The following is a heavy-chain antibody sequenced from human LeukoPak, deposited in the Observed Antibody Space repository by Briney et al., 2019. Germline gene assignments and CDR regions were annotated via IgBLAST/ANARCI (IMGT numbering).Heavy chain of an antibody. D-gene: IGHD6-6*01. CDR1: GYTLTELS. CDR3: ATLTTSTWSIAARSGLGNWFDP. J-gene: IGHJ5*02. CDR2: FDPEDGET. Sequence: GASVKVSCKVSGYTLTELSMHWVRQAPGKGLEWMGGFDPEDGETIYAQKFQGRGTMTEDASTDTAYMELRSLRSEDTAVYYCATLTTSTWSIAARSGLGNWFDPWGQGTLVTVSS. V-gene: IGHV1-24*01.